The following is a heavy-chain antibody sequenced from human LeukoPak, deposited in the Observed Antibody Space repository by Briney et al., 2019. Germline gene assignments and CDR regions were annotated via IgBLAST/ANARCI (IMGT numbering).Heavy chain of an antibody. CDR3: ARQLYGSDY. CDR1: GVSFSTYY. Sequence: KPSETLSLTCDVSGVSFSTYYWSWIRQSPEKGLEWIGEVNHSGYTNYNPSLKGRVTISVDTSKNQFSLKLSSVTAAGTAVYYCARQLYGSDYWGQGTLVTVSS. CDR2: VNHSGYT. J-gene: IGHJ4*02. V-gene: IGHV4-34*01. D-gene: IGHD4-17*01.